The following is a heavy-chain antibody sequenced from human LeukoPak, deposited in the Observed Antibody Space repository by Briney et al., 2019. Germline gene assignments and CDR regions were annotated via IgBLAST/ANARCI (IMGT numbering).Heavy chain of an antibody. CDR3: ARDAYGSGRPRGYFDY. CDR1: GYTFTNYY. J-gene: IGHJ4*02. V-gene: IGHV1-46*01. CDR2: MNPSGGST. Sequence: ASVKVSCKASGYTFTNYYMHWVRQAPGQGLEGMGIMNPSGGSTTYTQKFQGRVTVTRDTSTSTVYMELSSLRSDDTAVYYCARDAYGSGRPRGYFDYWGQGTLVTVSS. D-gene: IGHD3-10*01.